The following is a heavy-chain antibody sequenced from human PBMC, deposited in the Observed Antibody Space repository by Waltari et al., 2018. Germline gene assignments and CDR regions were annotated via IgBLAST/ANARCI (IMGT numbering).Heavy chain of an antibody. D-gene: IGHD5-12*01. CDR1: GGSIRRSSYY. CDR3: ARHWKRNGYRFDP. Sequence: QLQLQESGPGLRKPSAPLSLTCTASGGSIRRSSYYWGWIRQSPGKGLEWIASMYYSGTTYYNPTLESRVTISGDTSKNQFSLRLSSVTAADTAVYYCARHWKRNGYRFDPWGQGTLVTVSS. J-gene: IGHJ5*02. CDR2: MYYSGTT. V-gene: IGHV4-39*01.